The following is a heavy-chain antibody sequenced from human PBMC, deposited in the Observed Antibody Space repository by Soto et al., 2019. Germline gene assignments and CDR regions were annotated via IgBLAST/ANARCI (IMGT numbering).Heavy chain of an antibody. CDR3: ARESGHDSGADDY. CDR1: GCTFSSYA. Sequence: SVKVSCKASGCTFSSYAISWVRQAPGQGLEWMGGIIPIFGTANYAQKFQGRVTITADESTNTAYMELSSLRSEDTAVYYCARESGHDSGADDYWGQGTLVTVSS. D-gene: IGHD5-12*01. J-gene: IGHJ4*02. CDR2: IIPIFGTA. V-gene: IGHV1-69*13.